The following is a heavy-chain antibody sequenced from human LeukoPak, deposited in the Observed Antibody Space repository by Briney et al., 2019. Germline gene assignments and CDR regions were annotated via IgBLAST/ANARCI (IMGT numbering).Heavy chain of an antibody. V-gene: IGHV4-30-4*01. Sequence: SETLSLTCTVSSGSISSGDYYWSWIRQPPGKGLEWIGYIYYSGSTYYNPSLKSRVTISVDTSKNQFSLKLSSVTAADTAVYYCARVLAAAGDFDYWGQGTLVTVSS. CDR3: ARVLAAAGDFDY. D-gene: IGHD6-13*01. J-gene: IGHJ4*02. CDR2: IYYSGST. CDR1: SGSISSGDYY.